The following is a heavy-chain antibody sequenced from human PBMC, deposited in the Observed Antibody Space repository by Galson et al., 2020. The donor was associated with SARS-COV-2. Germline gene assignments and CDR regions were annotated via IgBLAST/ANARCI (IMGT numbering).Heavy chain of an antibody. V-gene: IGHV4-31*03. CDR1: GGSISSGGFY. D-gene: IGHD3-3*01. J-gene: IGHJ3*02. CDR3: ARGEGITICGVVIIVAFDI. CDR2: NHFSGSH. Sequence: SETLSLTCTVSGGSISSGGFYWSWIRQPPGKGRGWIWYNHFSGSHYYNPSLKSRVTMTVDTSKNQFSLKLSSVTAADTAVYYCARGEGITICGVVIIVAFDIWGQGTMVTVSS.